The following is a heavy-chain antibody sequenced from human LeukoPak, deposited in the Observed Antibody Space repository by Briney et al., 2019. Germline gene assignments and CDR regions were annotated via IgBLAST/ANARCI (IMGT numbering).Heavy chain of an antibody. J-gene: IGHJ4*02. D-gene: IGHD2-2*01. CDR1: GGSFSGYY. V-gene: IGHV4-34*01. CDR2: INHSGST. Sequence: SETLSLTCAVYGGSFSGYYWSWIRQPPGKGREWIGEINHSGSTNYNPSLKSRVTISVDTSKNQFSLKLSSVTAADTAVYYCATRTSSTSPAGFDYWGQGTLVTVSS. CDR3: ATRTSSTSPAGFDY.